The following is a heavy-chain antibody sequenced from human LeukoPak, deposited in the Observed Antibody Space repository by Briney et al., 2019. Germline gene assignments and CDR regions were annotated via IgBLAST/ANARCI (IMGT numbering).Heavy chain of an antibody. CDR3: ARLDCSGGSCYFDAFDI. CDR1: GYSFTSCW. D-gene: IGHD2-15*01. J-gene: IGHJ3*02. V-gene: IGHV5-51*01. CDR2: IYPGDSDT. Sequence: GESLKISCKGSGYSFTSCWIGWVRQMPGKGLEWMGIIYPGDSDTRYSPSFQGQVTISADKSISTAYLQWSSLKASDTAMYYCARLDCSGGSCYFDAFDIWGQGTMVTVSS.